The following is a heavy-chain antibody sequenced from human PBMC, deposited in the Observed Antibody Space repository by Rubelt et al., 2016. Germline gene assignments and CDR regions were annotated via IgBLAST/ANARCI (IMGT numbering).Heavy chain of an antibody. CDR2: TQNSGST. CDR1: GASISSRSYF. Sequence: QLQLQESGPGLVKPSETLSLTCTVSGASISSRSYFWGWIRQPPGKGLEWIGSTQNSGSTYYNAVLKSRATISVQTSKHQVSLKLSSWTAADTAVYYCARHPTALDIYYFDYWGQGTLVTVSS. D-gene: IGHD5-18*01. CDR3: ARHPTALDIYYFDY. J-gene: IGHJ4*02. V-gene: IGHV4-39*01.